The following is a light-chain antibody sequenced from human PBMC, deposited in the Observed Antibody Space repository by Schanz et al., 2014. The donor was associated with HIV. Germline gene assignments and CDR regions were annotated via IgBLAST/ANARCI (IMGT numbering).Light chain of an antibody. CDR3: SSYTGSSTLV. J-gene: IGLJ3*02. CDR2: DVN. Sequence: QSALTQPASVSGSPGQSITISCTGTSSDVGAYNYVSWYQQHPGKAPRLMIYDVNNRPSGVSNRFSGSKSGNTASLTISGLQAEDEADYYCSSYTGSSTLVFGGGTKVTVL. CDR1: SSDVGAYNY. V-gene: IGLV2-14*01.